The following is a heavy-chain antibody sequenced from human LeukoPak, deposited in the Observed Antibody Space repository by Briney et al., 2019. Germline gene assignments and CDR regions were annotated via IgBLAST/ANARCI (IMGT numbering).Heavy chain of an antibody. Sequence: PSETLSLTCTVSGGSINSSSYYWGWIRQPPGKGLEWIGSIYYSGSTYYNPSLKSRVTISVDTSKNQFSLKLSSVTAADTAVYYCAREDRGYCSGGSCYSDDAFDIWGQGTMVTVSS. CDR1: GGSINSSSYY. J-gene: IGHJ3*02. D-gene: IGHD2-15*01. CDR2: IYYSGST. CDR3: AREDRGYCSGGSCYSDDAFDI. V-gene: IGHV4-39*07.